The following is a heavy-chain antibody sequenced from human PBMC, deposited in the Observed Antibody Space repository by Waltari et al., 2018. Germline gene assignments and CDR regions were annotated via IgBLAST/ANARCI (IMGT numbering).Heavy chain of an antibody. D-gene: IGHD2-15*01. CDR2: IWYDGSNK. CDR3: ARDIRGYCSGGSCYGPDY. J-gene: IGHJ4*02. V-gene: IGHV3-33*01. CDR1: GFPFSSYG. Sequence: QVQLVESGGGVVQPGRSLRLSCAASGFPFSSYGMHWVRQAPGQGLEWVAVIWYDGSNKYYADSVKGRFTISRDNSKNTLYLQMNSLRAEDTAVYYCARDIRGYCSGGSCYGPDYWGQGTLVTVSS.